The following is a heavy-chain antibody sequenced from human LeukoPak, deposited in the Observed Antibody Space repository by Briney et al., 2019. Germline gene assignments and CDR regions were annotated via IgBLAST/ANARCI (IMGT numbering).Heavy chain of an antibody. CDR2: IRYDGSNK. D-gene: IGHD4-11*01. V-gene: IGHV3-30*02. CDR3: AKSGGYSNYEDYFQY. Sequence: GGSLRLSCAASGFTFSSYGMHWVRQAPGKGLEWVAFIRYDGSNKYYADSVKGRFTISRDNSKNTLYLQMNSLRAEDTAVYCCAKSGGYSNYEDYFQYWGQGTQVTVSS. J-gene: IGHJ1*01. CDR1: GFTFSSYG.